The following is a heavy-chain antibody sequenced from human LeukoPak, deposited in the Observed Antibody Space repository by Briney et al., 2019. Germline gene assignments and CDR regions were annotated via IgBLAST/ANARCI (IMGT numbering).Heavy chain of an antibody. V-gene: IGHV3-21*01. CDR3: ARAAPMQYRTAFDI. CDR1: GFTFSSYS. CDR2: ISSSSSYI. D-gene: IGHD5-18*01. Sequence: KPGGSLRLSCAASGFTFSSYSMNWVRQAPGKGLEWVSSISSSSSYIYYADSVKGRFTISRDNAKNSLYLQMNSLRAEDTAVYYCARAAPMQYRTAFDIWGQGTMVTVSS. J-gene: IGHJ3*02.